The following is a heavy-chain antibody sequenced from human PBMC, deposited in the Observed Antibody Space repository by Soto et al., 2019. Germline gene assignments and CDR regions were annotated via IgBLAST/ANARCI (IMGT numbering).Heavy chain of an antibody. CDR3: ARGRSTVVTHFDY. V-gene: IGHV4-31*02. CDR2: IYYSGST. D-gene: IGHD4-17*01. J-gene: IGHJ4*02. Sequence: LSLTWTVSGVSISSGGYYWSWIRQHPGKGLEWIGYIYYSGSTYYNPSLKSRVTISVDASKNQFSLKLSSVTAADTAVYYCARGRSTVVTHFDYWGQGTLVTVAS. CDR1: GVSISSGGYY.